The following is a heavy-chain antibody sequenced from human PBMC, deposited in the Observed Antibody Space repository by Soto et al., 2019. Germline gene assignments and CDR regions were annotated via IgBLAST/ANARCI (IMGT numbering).Heavy chain of an antibody. CDR2: TYYRSKWYN. J-gene: IGHJ3*02. CDR1: GDSVSSNSAA. D-gene: IGHD6-6*01. V-gene: IGHV6-1*01. CDR3: ARDRSEYSSSFDAFDI. Sequence: SQTLSLTCAISGDSVSSNSAAWNWIRRSPSRGLEWLRRTYYRSKWYNDYAVSVKSRITINPDTSKNQFSLQLNSVTPEDTAVYYCARDRSEYSSSFDAFDIWGQGTMVTVSS.